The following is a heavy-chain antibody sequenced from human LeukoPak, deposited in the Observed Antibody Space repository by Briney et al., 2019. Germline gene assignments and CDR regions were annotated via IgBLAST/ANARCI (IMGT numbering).Heavy chain of an antibody. CDR3: ARVTSHFAEYFQH. CDR2: MNPNSGNT. J-gene: IGHJ1*01. Sequence: ASVKVSCKASGYTFTSYDINWVRQATGQGLEWMGWMNPNSGNTGYAQKFQGRVTMTRNTSISTAYMELSSLRSEDTAVYYCARVTSHFAEYFQHWGQGTLVTVSS. V-gene: IGHV1-8*01. D-gene: IGHD3-16*01. CDR1: GYTFTSYD.